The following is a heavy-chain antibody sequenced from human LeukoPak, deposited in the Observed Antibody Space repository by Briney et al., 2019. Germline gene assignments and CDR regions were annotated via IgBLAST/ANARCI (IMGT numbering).Heavy chain of an antibody. CDR2: IHYDGSNN. J-gene: IGHJ4*02. CDR1: GFTFRSYA. CDR3: AKDHGSSDWYYFDY. Sequence: PGGSLRLSCAASGFTFRSYAMHWVRQAPGKGLEWVAFIHYDGSNNYYADSVKGRFTISRDNSKNTLYLQVNTLRADDTAVYYCAKDHGSSDWYYFDYWGQGTLVTVSS. D-gene: IGHD6-13*01. V-gene: IGHV3-30*02.